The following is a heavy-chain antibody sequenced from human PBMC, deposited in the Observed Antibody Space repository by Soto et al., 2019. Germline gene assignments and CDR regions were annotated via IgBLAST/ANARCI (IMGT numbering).Heavy chain of an antibody. V-gene: IGHV3-7*03. Sequence: LRLSCTVSGFTYSSHWMHWVRQAPGKGLEWVANINQDGSDNYYVDSVKGRFTISRDNAKNSLYLQMNTLRPEDTAVYYCARAWGPSTHNFDYWGQGTLVTVSS. J-gene: IGHJ4*02. CDR2: INQDGSDN. CDR3: ARAWGPSTHNFDY. CDR1: GFTYSSHW. D-gene: IGHD3-16*01.